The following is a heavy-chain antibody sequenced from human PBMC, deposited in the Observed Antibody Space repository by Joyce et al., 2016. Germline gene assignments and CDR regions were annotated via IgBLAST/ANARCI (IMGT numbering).Heavy chain of an antibody. Sequence: EVQLVESGGGLIQPGGSLRLSCAASGFTVRNNYMTWVRQAPGKGLEWVSFIYSGGDTYYADSVKGRFTISRDKNTLYLQMNSLRVEDTAVYYCARVPGFHWGQGTLVTVSS. V-gene: IGHV3-53*01. J-gene: IGHJ4*02. CDR3: ARVPGFH. CDR2: IYSGGDT. CDR1: GFTVRNNY.